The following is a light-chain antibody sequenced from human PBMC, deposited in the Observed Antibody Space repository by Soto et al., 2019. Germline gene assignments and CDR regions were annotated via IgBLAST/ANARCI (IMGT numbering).Light chain of an antibody. CDR2: GAS. Sequence: EVVMTQSPATLSVSLGERATLSCRASQSITSNLAWYRQKPGQAPGLLIYGASTRATGIPARFSGSGSGTEFTLTISRLQSEDFAVYYCHQYNHWLTWTFGQGTKVEIK. J-gene: IGKJ1*01. CDR1: QSITSN. V-gene: IGKV3-15*01. CDR3: HQYNHWLTWT.